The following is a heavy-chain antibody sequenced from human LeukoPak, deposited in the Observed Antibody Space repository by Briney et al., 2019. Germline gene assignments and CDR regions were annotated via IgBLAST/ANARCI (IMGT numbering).Heavy chain of an antibody. Sequence: PSETLSLTCTVSGGSVNSGSYYWNWIRQPPGKGLEWIGYIYYSGSTNYNPSLKSRVTISVDTSKNQFSLKLSSVTAANTAVYYCARAAYSGSYHSDYWGQGTLVTVSS. CDR3: ARAAYSGSYHSDY. D-gene: IGHD1-26*01. V-gene: IGHV4-61*01. CDR2: IYYSGST. CDR1: GGSVNSGSYY. J-gene: IGHJ4*02.